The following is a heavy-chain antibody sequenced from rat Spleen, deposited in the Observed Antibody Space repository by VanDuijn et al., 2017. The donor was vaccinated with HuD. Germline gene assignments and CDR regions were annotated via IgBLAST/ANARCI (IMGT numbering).Heavy chain of an antibody. CDR2: IWSGGST. CDR3: ARTPYNNYVDY. V-gene: IGHV2-1*01. Sequence: QVQLKESGPGLVQPSQTLSLTCTVSGFSLTSNSVSWVRQPPGKGLEWMGAIWSGGSTDYNSALKSRLSISRETSKSQVFLKMNSLQTEYTAIYYCARTPYNNYVDYWGQGVMVTVSS. D-gene: IGHD1-10*01. CDR1: GFSLTSNS. J-gene: IGHJ2*01.